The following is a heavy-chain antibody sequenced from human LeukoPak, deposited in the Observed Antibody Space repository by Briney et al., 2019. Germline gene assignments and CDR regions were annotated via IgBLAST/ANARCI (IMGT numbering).Heavy chain of an antibody. Sequence: SETLSLTCTVSGGSISSYYWSWIRQPPGKGLEWIGYIYYSGSTNYKPSLKSRVTISVDTSKNQFSLKLSSVTAADTAVYYCARQDHSIGSSWYEDWFDPWGQGTLVIVSS. V-gene: IGHV4-59*01. CDR3: ARQDHSIGSSWYEDWFDP. D-gene: IGHD6-13*01. CDR1: GGSISSYY. J-gene: IGHJ5*02. CDR2: IYYSGST.